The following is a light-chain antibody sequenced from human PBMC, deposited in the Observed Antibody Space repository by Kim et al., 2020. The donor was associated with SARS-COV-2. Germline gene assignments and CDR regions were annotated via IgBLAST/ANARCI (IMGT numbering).Light chain of an antibody. Sequence: EIVMTQSPATLSVSPVERATLSCRASQSAGTNLAWYQHKPGQAPRLLISDSSTRATGIPARFSGSGSGTEFTLTISSLQSEDFALYYCEQYNDGPWTFGPGTKVDIK. V-gene: IGKV3-15*01. J-gene: IGKJ1*01. CDR2: DSS. CDR1: QSAGTN. CDR3: EQYNDGPWT.